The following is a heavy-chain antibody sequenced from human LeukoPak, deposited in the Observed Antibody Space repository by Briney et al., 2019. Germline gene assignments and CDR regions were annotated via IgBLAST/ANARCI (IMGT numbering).Heavy chain of an antibody. V-gene: IGHV1-18*01. Sequence: ASVKVSCKTSGYMFTSYGVSWVRLAPGQGLEWMGWISGLNGKTYYATKFQGRVNMTTETSTRTAYMELRSLRSDDTAVFYCAREVFDYYDSVVWNNLLLGVFDIWGQGTMVTVSS. D-gene: IGHD3-22*01. CDR3: AREVFDYYDSVVWNNLLLGVFDI. CDR2: ISGLNGKT. CDR1: GYMFTSYG. J-gene: IGHJ3*02.